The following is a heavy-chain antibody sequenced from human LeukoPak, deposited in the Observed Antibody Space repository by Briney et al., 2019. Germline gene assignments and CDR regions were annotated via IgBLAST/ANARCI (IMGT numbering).Heavy chain of an antibody. Sequence: GGSLRLSCAASGFTFSSYAMSWVRQAPGKGLEWVSAISGSGGSTYYADSVKGRFTISRHNSKNTLYLQMNSLRAEDTAVYYCARVAGGSYYSAFFDYWGQGTLVTVSS. CDR2: ISGSGGST. V-gene: IGHV3-23*01. CDR3: ARVAGGSYYSAFFDY. D-gene: IGHD1-26*01. J-gene: IGHJ4*02. CDR1: GFTFSSYA.